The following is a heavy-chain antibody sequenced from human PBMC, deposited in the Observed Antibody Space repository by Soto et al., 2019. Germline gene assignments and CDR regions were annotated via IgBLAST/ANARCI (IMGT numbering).Heavy chain of an antibody. J-gene: IGHJ5*02. V-gene: IGHV3-23*01. CDR3: ARVDRGSVARPTRLDP. D-gene: IGHD2-21*01. CDR2: TTGGAGLT. Sequence: GGSLRLSCAASGFTLSSYAINWVRQAPGKGLEWVSATTGGAGLTYYADSVKGRFSVSSDNPGNTLYLQLNSLRPEDTAVYYCARVDRGSVARPTRLDPWGQGTLVTVSS. CDR1: GFTLSSYA.